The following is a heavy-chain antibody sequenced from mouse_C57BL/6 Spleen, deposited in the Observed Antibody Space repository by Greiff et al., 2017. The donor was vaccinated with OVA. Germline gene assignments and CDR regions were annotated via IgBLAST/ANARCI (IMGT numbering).Heavy chain of an antibody. V-gene: IGHV1-53*01. Sequence: QVHVKQSGTELVKPGASVKLSCKASGYTFTSYWMHWVKQRPGQGLEWIGNINPSNGGTNYNEKFKSKATLTVDKSSSTAYMQLSSLTSEDSAVYYCARVGWLLYWYFDVWGTGTTVTVSS. CDR3: ARVGWLLYWYFDV. CDR1: GYTFTSYW. D-gene: IGHD2-3*01. J-gene: IGHJ1*03. CDR2: INPSNGGT.